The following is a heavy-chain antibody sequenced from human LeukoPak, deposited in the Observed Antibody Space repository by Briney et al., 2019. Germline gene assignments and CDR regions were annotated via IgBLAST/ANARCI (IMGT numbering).Heavy chain of an antibody. Sequence: SGKSLRLSCAASEFTFRTYGMHWVRQAPGKGLEWVAVIWYDGTKKYYADSVKGRFTISRDNSKNTLYLQMNSLRAEDTAVYYCAKDSSSWCPDYWGQGTLVTVSS. CDR3: AKDSSSWCPDY. CDR1: EFTFRTYG. D-gene: IGHD6-13*01. V-gene: IGHV3-33*06. J-gene: IGHJ4*01. CDR2: IWYDGTKK.